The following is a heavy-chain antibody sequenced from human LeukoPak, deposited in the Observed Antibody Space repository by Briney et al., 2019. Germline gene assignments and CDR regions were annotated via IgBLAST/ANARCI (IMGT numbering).Heavy chain of an antibody. CDR2: IYTSGST. CDR3: ARDVTMVRGVIGVFYYYYYMDV. J-gene: IGHJ6*03. Sequence: SETLSLTCTVSAGSLSSYYWSWIRQPAGKGLEWIGRIYTSGSTNYNPCLKSRGTMSVDTSKNQFSLKLSSVTAADTAVYYCARDVTMVRGVIGVFYYYYYMDVWGKGTTVTISS. CDR1: AGSLSSYY. D-gene: IGHD3-10*01. V-gene: IGHV4-4*07.